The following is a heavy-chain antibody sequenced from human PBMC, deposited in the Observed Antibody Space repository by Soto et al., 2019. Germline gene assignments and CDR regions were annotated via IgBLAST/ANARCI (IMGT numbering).Heavy chain of an antibody. D-gene: IGHD2-15*01. CDR1: GFTFSSYS. Sequence: EVQLVESGGGLVKPGGSLRLSCAASGFTFSSYSMNWVRQAPGKGLEWVSSISSSSSYIYYADSVKGRFTISRDNAKNSLYLQMNRLRAEDTAVYYCASGGDIVVVVAATNDYWGQGTLVTVSS. V-gene: IGHV3-21*01. CDR2: ISSSSSYI. J-gene: IGHJ4*02. CDR3: ASGGDIVVVVAATNDY.